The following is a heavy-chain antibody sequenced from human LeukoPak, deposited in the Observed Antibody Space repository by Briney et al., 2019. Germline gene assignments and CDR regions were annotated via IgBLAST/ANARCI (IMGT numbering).Heavy chain of an antibody. Sequence: SSETLSLTCTVSGGSISSYYWSWIRQPPGKGLEWIGYIYYSGSTNYNPSLKSRVTISVDTSKNQFSLKLSSVTAADTAVYCCAGEDLEYYDFWSGYFARTYGMDVWGQGTTVTVSS. J-gene: IGHJ6*02. CDR2: IYYSGST. V-gene: IGHV4-59*01. CDR1: GGSISSYY. D-gene: IGHD3-3*01. CDR3: AGEDLEYYDFWSGYFARTYGMDV.